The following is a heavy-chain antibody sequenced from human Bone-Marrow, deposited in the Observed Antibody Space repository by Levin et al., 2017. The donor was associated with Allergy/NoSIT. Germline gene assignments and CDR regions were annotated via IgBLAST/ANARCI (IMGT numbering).Heavy chain of an antibody. Sequence: KISCKASGGTFSNNAVSWVRQAPGQGLEWMGRIIPILDVANYAHKFHDRLRITADKSTVTAYMELSSLTSEDTALYYCARGGVPVATTGALDVWGQGTLVIVSS. CDR2: IIPILDVA. J-gene: IGHJ3*01. D-gene: IGHD2-2*01. V-gene: IGHV1-69*04. CDR3: ARGGVPVATTGALDV. CDR1: GGTFSNNA.